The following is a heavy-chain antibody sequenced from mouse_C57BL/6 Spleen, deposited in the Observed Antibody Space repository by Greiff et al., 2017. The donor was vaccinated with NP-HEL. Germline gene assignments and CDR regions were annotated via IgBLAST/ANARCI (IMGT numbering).Heavy chain of an antibody. J-gene: IGHJ4*01. Sequence: QVQLKESGAELVKPGASVKLSCKASGYTFTSYWMHWVKQRPGQGLEWIGMIHPNSGSTNYNEKFKSKATLTVDKSSSTAYMQLSSLTSEDSAVYYCVPTAQAYAMDYWGQGTSVTVSS. D-gene: IGHD3-2*02. CDR1: GYTFTSYW. CDR3: VPTAQAYAMDY. CDR2: IHPNSGST. V-gene: IGHV1-64*01.